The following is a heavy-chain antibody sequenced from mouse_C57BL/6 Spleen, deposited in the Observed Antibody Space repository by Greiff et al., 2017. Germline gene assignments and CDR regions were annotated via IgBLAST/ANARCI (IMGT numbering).Heavy chain of an antibody. CDR3: TAYYYGSSPFAY. J-gene: IGHJ3*01. CDR1: GFNITDYY. CDR2: IDPDDGDT. Sequence: EVQLQQSGAELVRPGASVKLSCTASGFNITDYYMHWVKQRPEQGLEWIGRIDPDDGDTEYAPKFQGKATLTADTSSNPAYLQLSRLTSEDTAVYYCTAYYYGSSPFAYWGQGTLVTVSA. D-gene: IGHD1-1*01. V-gene: IGHV14-1*01.